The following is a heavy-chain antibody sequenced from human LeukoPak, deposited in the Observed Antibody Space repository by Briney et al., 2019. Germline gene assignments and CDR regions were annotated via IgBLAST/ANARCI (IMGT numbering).Heavy chain of an antibody. CDR3: ARGGSRQISSSDFDF. CDR2: VYYSGST. V-gene: IGHV4-59*01. Sequence: PSETLSLTCTVSGGSFKSYYWNWIRQSPGKGLEWIGYVYYSGSTNYNLSLKSRVTMSVDTSKTQFSLRLSPVTTADTAVYYCARGGSRQISSSDFDFWGQGTLVTVSS. CDR1: GGSFKSYY. J-gene: IGHJ4*02. D-gene: IGHD6-6*01.